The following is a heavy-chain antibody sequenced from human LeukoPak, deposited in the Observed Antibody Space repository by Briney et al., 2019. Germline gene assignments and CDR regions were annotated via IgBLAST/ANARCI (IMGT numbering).Heavy chain of an antibody. Sequence: ASVKVSCKASGYTFINYAIHWVRQAPGQRLEWMGWINAGNGNTEYSQNLQDRVTITRDTSATTAYMELSSLRSEDTAVYYCARGSYFYGSGSFMGSDYWGQGTLVTVSS. D-gene: IGHD3-10*01. CDR3: ARGSYFYGSGSFMGSDY. J-gene: IGHJ4*02. V-gene: IGHV1-3*01. CDR2: INAGNGNT. CDR1: GYTFINYA.